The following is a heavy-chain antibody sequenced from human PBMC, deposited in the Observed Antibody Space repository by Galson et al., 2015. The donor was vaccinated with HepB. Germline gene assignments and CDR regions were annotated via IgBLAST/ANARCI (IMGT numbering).Heavy chain of an antibody. CDR2: IIGGGSTT. CDR1: GFSVRSFG. CDR3: AKDYYYSLGSKPFDY. D-gene: IGHD3-22*01. Sequence: SLRLSCAASGFSVRSFGMSWVRQAPGKGLEWVSGIIGGGSTTYYADSVKGRFTISRDNSKNTLYLQMNSLRAEDTAVYYCAKDYYYSLGSKPFDYWGQGTLVTVSS. J-gene: IGHJ4*02. V-gene: IGHV3-23*01.